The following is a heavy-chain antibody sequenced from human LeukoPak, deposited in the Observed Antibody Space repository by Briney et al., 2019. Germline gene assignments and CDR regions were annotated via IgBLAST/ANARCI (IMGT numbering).Heavy chain of an antibody. V-gene: IGHV3-23*01. CDR1: GFTFSSYA. CDR2: LSGNGGST. Sequence: HPGGSLRLSCAASGFTFSSYAMTWVRQAPGKGLEWVSGLSGNGGSTYYADSVKGRFTISRDNFKNTLYLQMNSLRVEDSGVYYRAKDLMIGTLGWFDPWGQGTLVTVSS. D-gene: IGHD1-7*01. J-gene: IGHJ5*02. CDR3: AKDLMIGTLGWFDP.